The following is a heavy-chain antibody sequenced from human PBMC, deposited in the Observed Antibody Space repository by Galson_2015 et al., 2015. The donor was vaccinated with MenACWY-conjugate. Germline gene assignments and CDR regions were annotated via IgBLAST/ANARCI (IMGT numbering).Heavy chain of an antibody. CDR1: GFSLNKYW. CDR3: ARDPSESWFGETGYF. CDR2: IKQDGSEK. D-gene: IGHD3-10*01. V-gene: IGHV3-7*03. Sequence: SLRLSCAASGFSLNKYWMSWVRQPPGKGLEWVANIKQDGSEKYYVDSVKGRFTISRDNAKNSMYLQMHSLRAEDTAVYYCARDPSESWFGETGYFWGQGTLVTVSS. J-gene: IGHJ4*02.